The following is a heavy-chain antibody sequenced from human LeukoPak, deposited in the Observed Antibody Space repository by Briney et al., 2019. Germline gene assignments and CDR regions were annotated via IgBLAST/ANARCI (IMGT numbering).Heavy chain of an antibody. V-gene: IGHV3-21*01. Sequence: GGSLRLSCAVSGFTFSSYTMNWVRQAPGKGLEWVSTISTSSSYKYYADSVKGRFTISRDNAKNSLYLQMNSLRAEDTAVYYCAKVPHWYSSGWPLDYWGQGTLVTVSS. D-gene: IGHD6-19*01. CDR1: GFTFSSYT. CDR2: ISTSSSYK. J-gene: IGHJ4*02. CDR3: AKVPHWYSSGWPLDY.